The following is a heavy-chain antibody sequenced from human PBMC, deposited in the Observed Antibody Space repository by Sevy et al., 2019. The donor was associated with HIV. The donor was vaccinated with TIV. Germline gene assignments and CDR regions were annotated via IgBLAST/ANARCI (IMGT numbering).Heavy chain of an antibody. CDR1: GFSFSTYW. CDR2: IKQDESEK. D-gene: IGHD3-22*01. J-gene: IGHJ4*02. V-gene: IGHV3-7*01. Sequence: GGSLRLSCAASGFSFSTYWMHWVRQAPGQGLEWVANIKQDESEKYYVASVKGRFTISRDNAKNSVYLEMNSLRPEDTAIYYCAKGNSGSFDYWGQGTLVTGSS. CDR3: AKGNSGSFDY.